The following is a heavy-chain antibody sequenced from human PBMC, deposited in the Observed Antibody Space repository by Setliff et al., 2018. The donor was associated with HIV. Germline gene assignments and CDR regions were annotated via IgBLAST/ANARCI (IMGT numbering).Heavy chain of an antibody. CDR2: ISPYIGHT. J-gene: IGHJ4*02. CDR3: ARDRGGSWTFDH. Sequence: ASVKVSCKASGYTFTTYGISWVRQAPGHGLEWMGWISPYIGHTNYAQNFQGRVTMTIDTSTSTAYMELRSLRSEDTAVYYCARDRGGSWTFDHWGQGTLVTVSS. CDR1: GYTFTTYG. V-gene: IGHV1-18*01. D-gene: IGHD2-15*01.